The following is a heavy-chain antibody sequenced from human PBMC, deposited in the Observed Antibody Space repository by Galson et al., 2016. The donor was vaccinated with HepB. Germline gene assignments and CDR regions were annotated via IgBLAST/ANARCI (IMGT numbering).Heavy chain of an antibody. Sequence: SVKVSCKASGGTFSNYCISWVRQAPGQGLEWMGGIVPIHGTADYEQKFQGRITITADQSTRTAYMELSSEDTAVYYCARVIYDGSGYRYGIHGFDIWGQGTMVTVSS. D-gene: IGHD3-22*01. J-gene: IGHJ3*02. CDR1: GGTFSNYC. CDR3: ARVIYDGSGYRYGIHGFDI. CDR2: IVPIHGTA. V-gene: IGHV1-69*10.